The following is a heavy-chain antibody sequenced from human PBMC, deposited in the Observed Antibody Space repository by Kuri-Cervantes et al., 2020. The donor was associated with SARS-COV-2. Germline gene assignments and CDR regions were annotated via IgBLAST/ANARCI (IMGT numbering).Heavy chain of an antibody. D-gene: IGHD3-22*01. Sequence: GGSLRLSCAASGFTFSSYAMSWVRQAPGKGLEWVANIKQDGSEKYYVDSVKGRFTISRDNAKNSLYLQMNSLRAEDTAVYYCAKLQPFHSGYDDYWGQGTLVTVSS. CDR3: AKLQPFHSGYDDY. CDR2: IKQDGSEK. V-gene: IGHV3-7*03. J-gene: IGHJ4*02. CDR1: GFTFSSYA.